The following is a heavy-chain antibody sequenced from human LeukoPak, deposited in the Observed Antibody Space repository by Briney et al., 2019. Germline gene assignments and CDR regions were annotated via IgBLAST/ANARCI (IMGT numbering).Heavy chain of an antibody. CDR2: INSDVRST. CDR3: AREVTTGTLYGDYNWFDP. CDR1: GFTFSSYW. Sequence: PGGSLRLSCAASGFTFSSYWMHWVRQAPGKGLVWVSRINSDVRSTRYAGSGKGRCTISRDNATKTLYLQMNSLRAEGRAVYYCAREVTTGTLYGDYNWFDPWGQGTLVTVSS. D-gene: IGHD4-17*01. J-gene: IGHJ5*02. V-gene: IGHV3-74*01.